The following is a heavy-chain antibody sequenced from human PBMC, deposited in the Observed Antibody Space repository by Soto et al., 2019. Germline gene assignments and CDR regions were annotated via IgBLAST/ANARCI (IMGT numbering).Heavy chain of an antibody. CDR2: ISSSSSYI. J-gene: IGHJ5*02. D-gene: IGHD3-22*01. CDR3: ARDYYDSSGYYYGRYLPGWFDP. CDR1: GFTFSSYS. V-gene: IGHV3-21*01. Sequence: EVQLVESGGGLVKPGGSLRLSCAASGFTFSSYSMNWVRQAPGKGLEWVPSISSSSSYIYYADSVKGRFTISRDNAKNSLYLQMNSLRAEDTAVYYCARDYYDSSGYYYGRYLPGWFDPWGQGTLVTVSS.